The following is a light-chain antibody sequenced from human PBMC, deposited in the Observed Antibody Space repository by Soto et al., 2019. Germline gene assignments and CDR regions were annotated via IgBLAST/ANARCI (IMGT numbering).Light chain of an antibody. V-gene: IGLV2-18*02. J-gene: IGLJ1*01. Sequence: QSVLTQPPSVSGSPGQSITISCTGTSSDVGSYNRVSWYQQPPGTAPKLMLYEVSNRPSGVPDRFSGSKSGNSASLTISGLQAEDEADYYCSSYTSTSTYFFGTGTKLTVL. CDR2: EVS. CDR3: SSYTSTSTYF. CDR1: SSDVGSYNR.